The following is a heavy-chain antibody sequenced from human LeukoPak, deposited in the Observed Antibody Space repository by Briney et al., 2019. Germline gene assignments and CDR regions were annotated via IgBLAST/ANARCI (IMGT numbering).Heavy chain of an antibody. J-gene: IGHJ4*02. CDR1: GGPVSSGSYF. V-gene: IGHV4-61*01. CDR3: AREGPGSYYFDY. CDR2: IYYSGSP. D-gene: IGHD1-26*01. Sequence: PSHTLSLTCTFSGGPVSSGSYFWSWIRQPPAKVLEWIGYIYYSGSPRYKLSLKSRVTISVVTSKNQFSLKLRSVSAPDTALHYCAREGPGSYYFDYWGQGTLVTVSS.